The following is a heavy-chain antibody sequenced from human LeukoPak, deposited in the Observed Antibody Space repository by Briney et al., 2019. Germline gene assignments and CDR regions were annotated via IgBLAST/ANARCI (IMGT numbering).Heavy chain of an antibody. D-gene: IGHD2-2*01. V-gene: IGHV3-7*01. CDR3: ASHSIVVVPAGFD. J-gene: IGHJ4*02. CDR1: GFTFSSSW. CDR2: INQGGSEK. Sequence: GGSLRLSCAASGFTFSSSWMNWVRQAPGKGLEWVANINQGGSEKYYVDSVKGRFTISRDNAKNSLYLQMNSLRAEDTAVYYCASHSIVVVPAGFDWGQGTLVTVSS.